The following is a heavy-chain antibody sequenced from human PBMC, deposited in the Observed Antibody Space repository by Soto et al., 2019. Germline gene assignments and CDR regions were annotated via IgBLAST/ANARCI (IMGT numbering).Heavy chain of an antibody. CDR3: ARDILSGLRGPIDY. Sequence: ASVKVSCKASGYTFTSYAMHWVRQAPGQRLEWMGWINAGNGNTKYSQKFQGRVTITRDTSASTAYMELSSLRSEDTAVYYCARDILSGLRGPIDYSGQRTLVTVSS. CDR1: GYTFTSYA. CDR2: INAGNGNT. V-gene: IGHV1-3*01. D-gene: IGHD4-17*01. J-gene: IGHJ4*02.